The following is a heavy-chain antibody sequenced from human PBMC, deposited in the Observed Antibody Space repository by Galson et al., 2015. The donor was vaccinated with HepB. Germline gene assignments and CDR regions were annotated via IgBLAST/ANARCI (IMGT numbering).Heavy chain of an antibody. Sequence: SETLSLTCTVSGGSISSSSYYWGWIRQPPGTGLEWIGSIYYSGSTYYNPSLKSRVTISVDTSKNQFSLKLSSVTAADTAVYYCATLPDYDFWRPIDYWGQGTLVTVSS. CDR3: ATLPDYDFWRPIDY. CDR1: GGSISSSSYY. V-gene: IGHV4-39*01. D-gene: IGHD3-3*01. J-gene: IGHJ4*02. CDR2: IYYSGST.